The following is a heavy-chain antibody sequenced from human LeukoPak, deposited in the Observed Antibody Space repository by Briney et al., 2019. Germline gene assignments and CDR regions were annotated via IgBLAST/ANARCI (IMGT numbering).Heavy chain of an antibody. CDR1: GYTFTSNY. D-gene: IGHD3-22*01. V-gene: IGHV1-46*01. J-gene: IGHJ4*02. CDR3: ARVYYDSSGYSDYFDY. Sequence: GASVKVSCKAFGYTFTSNYMHWVRQAPGQGPEWMGVISPSGGSTTYAQKFQGRVTLTRDMSTSTDYLELSSLRSEDTAVYYCARVYYDSSGYSDYFDYWGQGTLVTVSS. CDR2: ISPSGGST.